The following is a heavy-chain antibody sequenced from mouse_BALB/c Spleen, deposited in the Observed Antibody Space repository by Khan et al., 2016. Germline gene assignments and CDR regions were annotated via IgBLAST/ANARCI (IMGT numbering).Heavy chain of an antibody. J-gene: IGHJ2*01. CDR1: GFTFSDAW. CDR3: RSVYFDY. CDR2: IRSKSNNHAT. V-gene: IGHV6-6*01. Sequence: EVKLEVSGGDLVQPGGSMKLSCAASGFTFSDAWMDWVRQSPEKGLEWVAEIRSKSNNHATYYAESVKGRFTISRDDSRSSVYLQMNSLSAEDSGIYFCRSVYFDYWGQGTTLTVSS.